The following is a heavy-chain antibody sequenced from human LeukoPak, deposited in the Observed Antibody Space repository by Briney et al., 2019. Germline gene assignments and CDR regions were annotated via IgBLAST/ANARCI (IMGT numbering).Heavy chain of an antibody. Sequence: GGSLRLSCAASGFTFDDYAMHWVRQAPGKGLEWVSLISGDGGSTYYADSAKGRFTISRDNSKNSLYLQMNSLRTEDTALYYCAKDSNYYDSSGYIDAFDIWGQGTMVTVSS. CDR2: ISGDGGST. CDR3: AKDSNYYDSSGYIDAFDI. J-gene: IGHJ3*02. V-gene: IGHV3-43*02. CDR1: GFTFDDYA. D-gene: IGHD3-22*01.